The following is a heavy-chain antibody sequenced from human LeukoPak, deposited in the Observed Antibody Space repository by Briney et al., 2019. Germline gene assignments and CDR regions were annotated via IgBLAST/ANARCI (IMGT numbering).Heavy chain of an antibody. J-gene: IGHJ4*02. CDR1: GGSITSSSYY. Sequence: PSETLSLTCTVSGGSITSSSYYWGWIRQPPGKGLEWIGSIYYSGSTYYNPSLKSRVTISVDTSKNQFSLKLSSVTAADTAVYYCARDCRPRYNCGEDYWGQGTLVTVSS. CDR2: IYYSGST. V-gene: IGHV4-39*07. D-gene: IGHD1-1*01. CDR3: ARDCRPRYNCGEDY.